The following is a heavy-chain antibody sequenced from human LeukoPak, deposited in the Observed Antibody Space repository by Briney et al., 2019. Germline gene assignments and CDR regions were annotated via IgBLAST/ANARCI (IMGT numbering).Heavy chain of an antibody. V-gene: IGHV1-69*05. CDR1: GGTFSSYA. J-gene: IGHJ5*02. Sequence: GASVKVSCKASGGTFSSYAISRVRQAPGQGLEWMGGIIPIFGTANYAQKFQGRVTITTDESTSTAYMELSSLRSEDTAVYYCARNYGDYVEGNWFDPWGQGTLVTVSS. CDR3: ARNYGDYVEGNWFDP. CDR2: IIPIFGTA. D-gene: IGHD4-17*01.